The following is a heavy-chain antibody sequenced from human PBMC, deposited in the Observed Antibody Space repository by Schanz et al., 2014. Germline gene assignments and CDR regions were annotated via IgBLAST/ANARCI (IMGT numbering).Heavy chain of an antibody. D-gene: IGHD6-13*01. CDR2: FHHEDGDT. V-gene: IGHV1-24*01. CDR1: GYSLNELS. J-gene: IGHJ4*02. Sequence: QVQLVQSGAEVKKPGASVKVSCKVSGYSLNELSMHWVRQAPGRGLEWMGGFHHEDGDTVYAQKFQGRVIMTEDTSTDTAYVELSRLTSEDTAVYYCARDGEAAAGCDYWGQGTLVTGSS. CDR3: ARDGEAAAGCDY.